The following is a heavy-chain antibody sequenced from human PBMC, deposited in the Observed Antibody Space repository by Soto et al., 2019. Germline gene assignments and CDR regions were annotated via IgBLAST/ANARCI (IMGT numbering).Heavy chain of an antibody. D-gene: IGHD4-17*01. CDR1: GFTADDYA. CDR2: ISSNSDTI. J-gene: IGHJ4*02. CDR3: AKDMKWGGMTTIHYFDS. V-gene: IGHV3-9*02. Sequence: EVQLVESGGGLVQPGRSLRLSCVASGFTADDYAMHWVRQAPGKGLEWVSGISSNSDTIDYADSVKGRFTISRDNAKNSLFLQMNSLRPEDTALSYCAKDMKWGGMTTIHYFDSWGQGTLVTVSS.